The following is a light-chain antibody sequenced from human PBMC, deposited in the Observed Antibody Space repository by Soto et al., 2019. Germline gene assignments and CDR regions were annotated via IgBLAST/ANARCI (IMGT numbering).Light chain of an antibody. J-gene: IGLJ3*02. CDR1: SSNIANTY. V-gene: IGLV1-51*01. CDR2: DNY. CDR3: GAWDDSLSAVV. Sequence: QAVVTQPPSVSATPGQKVTISCSGSSSNIANTYVAWYQHLPGTAPTLLIYDNYQRPSGIPDRFSGSKTGASATLAIAGLQTGDEGLYYCGAWDDSLSAVVFGGGTKVTVL.